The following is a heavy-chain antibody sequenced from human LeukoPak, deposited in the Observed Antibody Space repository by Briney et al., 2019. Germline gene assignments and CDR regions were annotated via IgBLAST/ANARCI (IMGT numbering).Heavy chain of an antibody. J-gene: IGHJ4*02. Sequence: ASVKVSCKASGYTFSNYGITWVRQAPGQGLEWMGWITTDNGNTNYAQNLQGRVTMTTDTSTSTAYMELRSLRAHDTAVYYCARGRGSTSRYWGQGTLVTVSS. CDR3: ARGRGSTSRY. V-gene: IGHV1-18*01. CDR2: ITTDNGNT. D-gene: IGHD5-12*01. CDR1: GYTFSNYG.